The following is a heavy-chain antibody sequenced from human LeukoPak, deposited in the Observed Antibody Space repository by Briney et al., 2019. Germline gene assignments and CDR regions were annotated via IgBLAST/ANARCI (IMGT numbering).Heavy chain of an antibody. CDR1: GFSFSNYG. J-gene: IGHJ4*02. V-gene: IGHV3-30*02. D-gene: IGHD2-21*02. CDR2: IRYDGSTT. Sequence: GGSLRLSCAASGFSFSNYGMHWVRQAPGKGLEWVAFIRYDGSTTYYADSVKGRFTISRDYSKNTLYLQMNSLRAEDTAVYYCARSPWGVTALFLDSWGQGTLVTVSS. CDR3: ARSPWGVTALFLDS.